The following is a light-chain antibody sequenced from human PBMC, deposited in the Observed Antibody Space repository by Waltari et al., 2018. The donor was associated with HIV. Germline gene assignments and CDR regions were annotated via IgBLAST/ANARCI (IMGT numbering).Light chain of an antibody. CDR3: MQVRSYPRT. V-gene: IGKV2-24*01. CDR2: RAS. Sequence: DIVLTQTPLSAAFIVGQSASLTCRSSQSLVHENGNTYLSWFYQRPGEPPRLLIYRASLRLPGVPDRFSGGGAGTQFTLKISSVEADDVGMYYCMQVRSYPRTFGQGTKVEI. J-gene: IGKJ1*01. CDR1: QSLVHENGNTY.